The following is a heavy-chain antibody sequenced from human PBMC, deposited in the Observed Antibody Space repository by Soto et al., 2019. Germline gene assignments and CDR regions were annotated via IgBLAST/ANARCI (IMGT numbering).Heavy chain of an antibody. CDR1: GGTFSSYA. D-gene: IGHD2-2*01. J-gene: IGHJ6*02. V-gene: IGHV1-69*01. Sequence: QVQLVQSGAEVKKPGSSVKVSCKASGGTFSSYAISWVRQAPGQGLEWMGGIIPIFGTANYAQKFQGRVTITADESTSTAYMELSSLRSEDTSVYYCARDRQEIGVVPAADTWDARYYYYYYGMDVWGQGTTVTVSS. CDR2: IIPIFGTA. CDR3: ARDRQEIGVVPAADTWDARYYYYYYGMDV.